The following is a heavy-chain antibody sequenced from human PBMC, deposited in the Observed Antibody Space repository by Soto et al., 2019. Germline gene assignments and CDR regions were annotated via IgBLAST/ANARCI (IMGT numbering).Heavy chain of an antibody. CDR3: ARARVGDDSGLGTVDT. CDR1: GSTFTSYG. CDR2: ISGYNGNT. J-gene: IGHJ5*01. Sequence: ASVKGSCKATGSTFTSYGISWVRQAPGQGLEWMGWISGYNGNTKYEQKVQGRVTLTTDPSTRTAYMELRSQRSEDTALYHGARARVGDDSGLGTVDTWGHGT. D-gene: IGHD1-26*01. V-gene: IGHV1-18*04.